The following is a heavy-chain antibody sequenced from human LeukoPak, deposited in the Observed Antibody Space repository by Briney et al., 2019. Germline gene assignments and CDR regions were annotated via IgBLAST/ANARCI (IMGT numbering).Heavy chain of an antibody. CDR1: GFTFRSYA. CDR2: ISHDGSDK. V-gene: IGHV3-30*04. CDR3: ARYDYMDV. J-gene: IGHJ6*03. Sequence: GGSLRLSCAASGFTFRSYAMHWVRQAPGKGLEWVAFISHDGSDKYYADSVKGRFTISRDNSNNTLNLQMNSLRAEDTAVYYCARYDYMDVWGKGTTVTVSS.